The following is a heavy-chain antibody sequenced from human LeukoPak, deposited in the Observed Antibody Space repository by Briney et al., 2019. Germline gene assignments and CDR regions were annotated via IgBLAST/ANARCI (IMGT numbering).Heavy chain of an antibody. CDR1: GFTFSSYG. J-gene: IGHJ4*02. V-gene: IGHV3-48*01. CDR3: ARGDWNHGY. CDR2: IRGSDSTT. D-gene: IGHD1-1*01. Sequence: GGSLRLSCAASGFTFSSYGMNWVRQAPGKGVEWISYIRGSDSTTYYAHSVKGRFTISRDNAKNPLYLQMNSLRVEDTAVYYCARGDWNHGYWGQGTLVTVSS.